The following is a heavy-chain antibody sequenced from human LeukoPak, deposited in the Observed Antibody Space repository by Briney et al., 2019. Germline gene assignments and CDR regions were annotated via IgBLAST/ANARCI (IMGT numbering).Heavy chain of an antibody. CDR1: GYTFTSYY. CDR3: ARDGGSSWYYYYYGMDV. V-gene: IGHV1-46*01. D-gene: IGHD6-13*01. J-gene: IGHJ6*02. Sequence: ASVKVSCKASGYTFTSYYMHWVRQAPGQGLEWMGIINPSGGNTNYAQKLQGRVTMTTDTSTSTAYMELRSLRSDDTAVYYCARDGGSSWYYYYYGMDVWGQGTTVTVSS. CDR2: INPSGGNT.